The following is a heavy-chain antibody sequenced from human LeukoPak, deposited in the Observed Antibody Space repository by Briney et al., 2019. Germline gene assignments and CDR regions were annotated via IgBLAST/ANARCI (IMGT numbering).Heavy chain of an antibody. D-gene: IGHD2-15*01. CDR2: ITPNSGGT. J-gene: IGHJ5*02. Sequence: ASVKVSCKASGYTFTSYYMHWVRQAPGQGLEWMGWITPNSGGTSFAQKFQGRVTMTRDTSISTAYMELSRLRSDDTAVYYCAKGRNVVVVGATRNWFDPWGQGTLVTVSS. CDR3: AKGRNVVVVGATRNWFDP. CDR1: GYTFTSYY. V-gene: IGHV1-2*02.